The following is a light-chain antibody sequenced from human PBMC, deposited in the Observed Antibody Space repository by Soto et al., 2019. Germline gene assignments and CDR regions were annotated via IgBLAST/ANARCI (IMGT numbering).Light chain of an antibody. CDR1: QSVDIS. J-gene: IGKJ1*01. CDR3: QQYDTLPRT. CDR2: GAS. Sequence: EIVLTQSPATLSVSPGERVTLSCRASQSVDISLAWYQQKPGQAPRLLIYGASTRATAVPARFTASGSGTEFTLSISSLQSDDFGVYYCQQYDTLPRTFGQGTKVDI. V-gene: IGKV3-15*01.